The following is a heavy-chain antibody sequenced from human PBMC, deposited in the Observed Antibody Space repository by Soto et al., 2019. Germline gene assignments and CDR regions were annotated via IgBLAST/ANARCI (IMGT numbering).Heavy chain of an antibody. J-gene: IGHJ5*02. D-gene: IGHD2-15*01. CDR1: GFRFSNYG. V-gene: IGHV3-30*18. Sequence: GDSLTLSCVACGFRFSNYGMHGIRQAPPNGLEWVAFVSSDGNNKYYAESVKGRFTISRDNSKNTLFHQVHRLTGDDTAVYYCAKDRVIQLLPIWPDPWGQGTLVTVSS. CDR2: VSSDGNNK. CDR3: AKDRVIQLLPIWPDP.